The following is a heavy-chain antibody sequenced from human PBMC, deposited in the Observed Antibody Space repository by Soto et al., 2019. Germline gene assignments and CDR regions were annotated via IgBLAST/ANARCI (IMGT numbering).Heavy chain of an antibody. D-gene: IGHD3-10*01. Sequence: QVQLVESGGGVVQPGRSLRLSCAASGFPFTTYGMHWVREGPGKGLEWVAVISYDGTNKYYADSVKGRFTLSRDNSKTTLYLQMNSLRPEDTALYYCVGGQYYFDYRGQGTLVTVSS. V-gene: IGHV3-30*03. CDR3: VGGQYYFDY. CDR1: GFPFTTYG. CDR2: ISYDGTNK. J-gene: IGHJ4*02.